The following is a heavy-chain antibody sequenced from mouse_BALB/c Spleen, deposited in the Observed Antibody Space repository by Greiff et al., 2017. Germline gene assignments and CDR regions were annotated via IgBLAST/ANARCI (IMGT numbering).Heavy chain of an antibody. V-gene: IGHV5-6-4*01. J-gene: IGHJ3*01. Sequence: EVQLVESGGGLVKPGGSLKLSCAASGFTFSSYTMSWVRQTPEKRLEWVANISSGGSYTYYPGSVKGRFTISRDNAKNTLYLQMSSLKSEDTAMYYDKREDAPFDYWGQGTLVTVSA. CDR2: ISSGGSYT. CDR3: KREDAPFDY. CDR1: GFTFSSYT.